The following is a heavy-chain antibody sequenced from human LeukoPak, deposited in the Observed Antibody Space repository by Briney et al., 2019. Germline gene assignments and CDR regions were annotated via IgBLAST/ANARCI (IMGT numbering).Heavy chain of an antibody. J-gene: IGHJ4*02. CDR2: IYTSGST. D-gene: IGHD1-26*01. CDR1: GDSISSYY. V-gene: IGHV4-4*07. Sequence: PSETLSLTCSVSGDSISSYYWNWIRQPAGKGLEWIGRIYTSGSTNYNPSLKSRVTMSIDTSKNQFSLKLSSVTAADTAVYYCASDRSGSYYFDYWGQGTLVTVSS. CDR3: ASDRSGSYYFDY.